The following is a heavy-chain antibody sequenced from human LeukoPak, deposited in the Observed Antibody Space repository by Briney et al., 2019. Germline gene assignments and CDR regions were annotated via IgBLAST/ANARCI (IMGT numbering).Heavy chain of an antibody. CDR2: ISGGGYIT. CDR3: AKDGGSLGEVRD. J-gene: IGHJ4*02. D-gene: IGHD1-26*01. V-gene: IGHV3-23*01. CDR1: GGSISSSSYY. Sequence: ETLSLTCTVSGGSISSSSYYWGWIRQPPGKGLEWVSGISGGGYITYYADSVKGRFTISRDSSKDTLYLQMNSLRADDTAVYYCAKDGGSLGEVRDWGQGALVTVSS.